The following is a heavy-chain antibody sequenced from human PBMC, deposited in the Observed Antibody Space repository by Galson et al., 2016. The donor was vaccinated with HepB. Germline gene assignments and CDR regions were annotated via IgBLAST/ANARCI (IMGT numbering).Heavy chain of an antibody. V-gene: IGHV1-18*01. Sequence: SVKVSCKASGYTFSIFGITWLRQAPGQRLEWLGWISADNGNANYAQTFQGRLTMTTDTSTSTAFMEVTSLRADDTAVYYCARCGAAGTTHFDAWGQGTLVTVSS. D-gene: IGHD2/OR15-2a*01. CDR2: ISADNGNA. CDR1: GYTFSIFG. J-gene: IGHJ4*02. CDR3: ARCGAAGTTHFDA.